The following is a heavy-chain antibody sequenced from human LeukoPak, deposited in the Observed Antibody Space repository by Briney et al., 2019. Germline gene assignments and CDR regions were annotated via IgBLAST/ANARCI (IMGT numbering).Heavy chain of an antibody. CDR2: ISGSGGGT. CDR3: AKAFSAYESWGPNCFAP. CDR1: GFTFRTFA. D-gene: IGHD5-12*01. Sequence: PGGSLRLSCAASGFTFRTFAMSWVRQAPGKGLEWVSAISGSGGGTYYADSVKGRLTISRDNSKNTLYLQMSSLRAEDTAVYYCAKAFSAYESWGPNCFAPWAKETVVTVSS. V-gene: IGHV3-23*01. J-gene: IGHJ5*02.